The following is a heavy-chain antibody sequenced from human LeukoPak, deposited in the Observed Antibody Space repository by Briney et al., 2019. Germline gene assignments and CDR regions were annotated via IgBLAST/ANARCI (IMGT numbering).Heavy chain of an antibody. D-gene: IGHD3-3*01. CDR1: GYTFTSYD. Sequence: ASVKVSCKASGYTFTSYDINWVRQATGRGLEWMGWMNPNSGNTGYAQKFQGRVTMTRNTSISTAYMELSSLRSEDTAVYYCARGPPYDFWSGYFAPRGHYFDYWGQGTLVTVSS. V-gene: IGHV1-8*01. J-gene: IGHJ4*02. CDR3: ARGPPYDFWSGYFAPRGHYFDY. CDR2: MNPNSGNT.